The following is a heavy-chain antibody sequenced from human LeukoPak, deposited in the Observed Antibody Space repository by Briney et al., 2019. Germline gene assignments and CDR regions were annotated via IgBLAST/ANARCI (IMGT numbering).Heavy chain of an antibody. CDR2: INPSGGST. CDR3: ARDLGDYYDSSGYYVD. J-gene: IGHJ4*02. CDR1: GYTFTSYY. V-gene: IGHV1-46*01. D-gene: IGHD3-22*01. Sequence: ASVKVSCKASGYTFTSYYMHWVRQAPGQGLEWMGIINPSGGSTSYAQKFQGRVTMTRDTSTSTVYMELSSLRSEDTAEYYCARDLGDYYDSSGYYVDWGQGTLVTVSS.